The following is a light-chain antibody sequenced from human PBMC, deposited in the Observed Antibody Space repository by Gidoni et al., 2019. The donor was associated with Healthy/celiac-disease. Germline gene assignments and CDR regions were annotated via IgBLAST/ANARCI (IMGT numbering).Light chain of an antibody. CDR3: QQRSNWPPIFT. CDR2: DAS. Sequence: EIVLTQSPATLSLAPGERATLSCRASQSVSSYLAWYQQKPGQAPRLLIYDASNRATGIPARFSGSGSGTDFTLTISSLEPEDFAVYYCQQRSNWPPIFTFGPETKVEIK. J-gene: IGKJ3*01. V-gene: IGKV3-11*01. CDR1: QSVSSY.